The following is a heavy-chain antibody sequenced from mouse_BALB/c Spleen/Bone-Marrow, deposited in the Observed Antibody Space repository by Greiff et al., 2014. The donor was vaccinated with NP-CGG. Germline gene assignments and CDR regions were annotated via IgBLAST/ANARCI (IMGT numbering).Heavy chain of an antibody. D-gene: IGHD1-1*01. CDR3: ARGYYGSSLVY. CDR2: INPSTGYT. J-gene: IGHJ3*01. V-gene: IGHV1-4*01. Sequence: QVQLQQSGAELAKPGASVKMSCKASGYTFTSYWMHWVKQRPGQGLEWIGYINPSTGYTEYNQKFKDKATLTADKSSSTAYMQLSSLKSEDSAVYYCARGYYGSSLVYWGQGTLVTVSA. CDR1: GYTFTSYW.